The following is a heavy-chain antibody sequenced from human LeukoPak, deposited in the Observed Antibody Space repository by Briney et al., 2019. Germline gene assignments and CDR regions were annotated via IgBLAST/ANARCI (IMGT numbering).Heavy chain of an antibody. CDR1: GGSISSYY. Sequence: PSETLSLTCTVSGGSISSYYWSWIRQPPGKGLEWIGYIYYSGSTNYNPSLKSRVTISVDTSKNQFSLKLSSVTAADTAVYYCARDEEYSYDLLYYYYMDVWGKGTTVTVSS. CDR3: ARDEEYSYDLLYYYYMDV. D-gene: IGHD5-18*01. J-gene: IGHJ6*03. V-gene: IGHV4-59*01. CDR2: IYYSGST.